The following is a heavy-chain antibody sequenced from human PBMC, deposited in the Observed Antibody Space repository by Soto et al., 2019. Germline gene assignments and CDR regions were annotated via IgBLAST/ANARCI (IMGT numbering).Heavy chain of an antibody. J-gene: IGHJ5*02. D-gene: IGHD3-10*01. CDR1: GGSFSGYY. CDR3: ARGAVLLWFGELLSTPWFDP. V-gene: IGHV4-34*01. CDR2: INHSGST. Sequence: SETLSLTCAVYGGSFSGYYWSWIRQPPGKGLEWIGEINHSGSTNYNPSLKSRVTISVDTSKNQFSLKLSSVTAADTAVYYCARGAVLLWFGELLSTPWFDPWGQGTLVTVSS.